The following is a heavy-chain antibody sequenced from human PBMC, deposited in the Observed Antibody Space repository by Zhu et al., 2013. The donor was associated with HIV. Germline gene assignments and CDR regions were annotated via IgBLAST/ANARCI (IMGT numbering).Heavy chain of an antibody. D-gene: IGHD3-22*01. CDR3: GRHHNSGYYSYFDY. CDR1: EHFSSFA. CDR2: IIPIFGTA. V-gene: IGHV1-69*01. J-gene: IGHJ4*02. Sequence: QVQLVQSGAEVKKPGSSVKVSCKASEHFSSFAISWVRQAPGQGLEWMGGIIPIFGTANYAQKFQGRVTITADESTSTAYMELSSLRSEDTAVYYCGRHHNSGYYSYFDYWGQGTLVTVSS.